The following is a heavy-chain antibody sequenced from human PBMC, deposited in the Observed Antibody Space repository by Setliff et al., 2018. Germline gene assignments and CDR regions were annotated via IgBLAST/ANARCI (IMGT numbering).Heavy chain of an antibody. J-gene: IGHJ6*02. Sequence: SETLSLTCTVPGGSISSSRYCWGWIRQPPGKGLEWIGSIYYSGSTYYNPSLKSRVTISVDTSKNQFSLKLSSVTAADTAVYYCARAAGYSSSWYHYYYGMDVWGQGTTVTVSS. D-gene: IGHD6-13*01. V-gene: IGHV4-39*01. CDR1: GGSISSSRYC. CDR2: IYYSGST. CDR3: ARAAGYSSSWYHYYYGMDV.